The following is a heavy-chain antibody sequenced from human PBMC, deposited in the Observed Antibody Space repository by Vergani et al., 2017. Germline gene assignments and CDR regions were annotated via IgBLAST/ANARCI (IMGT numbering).Heavy chain of an antibody. Sequence: QVQLVESGGGVVQSGRSLRLSCAASGITFSSYAMHWVRQAPGKGLEWVAVISFDGSNKYYADSVKGRFTISRDNSKNTLYLQMNSLRAEDTAVYYCAGPNTWPTLYYYYMDVWGKGTTVTVSS. D-gene: IGHD2/OR15-2a*01. CDR3: AGPNTWPTLYYYYMDV. CDR1: GITFSSYA. V-gene: IGHV3-30-3*01. CDR2: ISFDGSNK. J-gene: IGHJ6*03.